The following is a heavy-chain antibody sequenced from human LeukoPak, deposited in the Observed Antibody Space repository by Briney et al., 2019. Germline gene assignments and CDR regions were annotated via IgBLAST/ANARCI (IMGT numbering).Heavy chain of an antibody. CDR1: GFMFSSSG. Sequence: PGGSLRLSCVASGFMFSSSGMHWVRQAPGKGLEWLAVIWYDGENKYYADSVKGRFTISRDNSNNTLFLEMNSLRVEDTAVYYCAKEMEYFGSKFDSWGRGTLVTVSS. J-gene: IGHJ4*02. D-gene: IGHD2/OR15-2a*01. V-gene: IGHV3-33*06. CDR2: IWYDGENK. CDR3: AKEMEYFGSKFDS.